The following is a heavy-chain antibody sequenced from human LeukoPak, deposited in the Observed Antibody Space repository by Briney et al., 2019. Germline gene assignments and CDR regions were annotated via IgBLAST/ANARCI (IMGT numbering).Heavy chain of an antibody. CDR1: GGSFSGYY. CDR2: INHSGST. V-gene: IGHV4-34*01. D-gene: IGHD3-9*01. Sequence: SETLSLTCAVYGGSFSGYYWSWIRQPPGKGLEWIGEINHSGSTNYNPSLKSQVTISVDTSKNQFSLKLSSVNAADTAVYYCARGDYYDILTGYRGLEYWGQRTLVTVSS. CDR3: ARGDYYDILTGYRGLEY. J-gene: IGHJ4*02.